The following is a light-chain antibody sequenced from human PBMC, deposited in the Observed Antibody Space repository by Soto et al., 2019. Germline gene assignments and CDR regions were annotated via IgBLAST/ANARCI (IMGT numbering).Light chain of an antibody. Sequence: IPMTQTPSSLSASVGDRVNINCRASQGIRNDLGWYQKKQGKAPKLMIYAASSLQSGVPSRFSGSRSGTDCTLTISSLQPEDFATYYCLQDYNYPLTFCQGTKVDIK. CDR2: AAS. CDR3: LQDYNYPLT. CDR1: QGIRND. J-gene: IGKJ1*01. V-gene: IGKV1-6*01.